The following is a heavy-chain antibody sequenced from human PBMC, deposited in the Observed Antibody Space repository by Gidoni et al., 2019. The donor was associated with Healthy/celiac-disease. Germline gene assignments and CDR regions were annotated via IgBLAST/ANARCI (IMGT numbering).Heavy chain of an antibody. V-gene: IGHV2-26*01. CDR2: IFSNDEK. CDR1: GFSLSNARMG. J-gene: IGHJ3*02. Sequence: QVTLKESGPVLVKPTETLTLTCTDSGFSLSNARMGVSWIRQPPGKAMEWLAHIFSNDEKSYSTSLKSRLTISQDTSKIQVFLTMTNMDPVDTATYYCARIPVDTAMVTISHAFDIWGQGTMVTVSS. CDR3: ARIPVDTAMVTISHAFDI. D-gene: IGHD5-18*01.